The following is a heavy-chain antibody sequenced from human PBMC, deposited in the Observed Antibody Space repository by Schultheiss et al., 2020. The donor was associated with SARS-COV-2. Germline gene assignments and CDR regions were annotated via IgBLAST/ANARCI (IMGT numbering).Heavy chain of an antibody. CDR3: ARGGLGGIAARRVYYYYYMDV. Sequence: SETLSLTCTVSGGSIRSFYWSWIRQPAGKGLEWIGRFHSSGTTNYNPSLKSRVTMSADTSKNQFSLKLSSVTAADTAVYYCARGGLGGIAARRVYYYYYMDVWGKGTTVTVSS. CDR2: FHSSGTT. J-gene: IGHJ6*03. D-gene: IGHD6-6*01. CDR1: GGSIRSFY. V-gene: IGHV4-4*07.